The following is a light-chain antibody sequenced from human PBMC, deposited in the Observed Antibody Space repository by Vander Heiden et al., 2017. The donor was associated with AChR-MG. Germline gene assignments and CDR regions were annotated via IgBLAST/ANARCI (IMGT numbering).Light chain of an antibody. CDR1: QDIRND. V-gene: IGKV1-6*01. CDR2: AAS. CDR3: LQDFSYPRT. Sequence: AIQMTQSPSSLAASVGNRVTNTCRASQDIRNDLGWYQQKPGRAPKFLIYAASTLPSGVPSRFSGSGSGTDFTLTISSLQPEDVATYYCLQDFSYPRTFGRGTKVEIK. J-gene: IGKJ1*01.